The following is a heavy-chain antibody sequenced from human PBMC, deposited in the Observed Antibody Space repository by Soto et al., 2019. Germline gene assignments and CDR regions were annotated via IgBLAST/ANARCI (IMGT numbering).Heavy chain of an antibody. J-gene: IGHJ4*02. V-gene: IGHV3-23*01. CDR3: ARVASDYINSVDH. CDR1: GFTFNAYA. D-gene: IGHD4-4*01. CDR2: IGGSGGNR. Sequence: EVQLLESGGGLVLPGGSLRLSCAASGFTFNAYAMTWVRQAPGKGLERVSAIGGSGGNRYYAASVEGRFTISRDNSKDALDLQMNSLRVEDTAVYYCARVASDYINSVDHWGQGILVTVSS.